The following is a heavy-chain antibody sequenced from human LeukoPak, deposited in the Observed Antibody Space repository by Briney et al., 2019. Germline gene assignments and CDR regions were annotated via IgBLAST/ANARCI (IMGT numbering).Heavy chain of an antibody. V-gene: IGHV1-8*03. CDR1: GYTFTSYD. CDR2: MNPNSGNT. Sequence: ASVKVSCKASGYTFTSYDINWVRQATGQGLEWMGWMNPNSGNTGYAQKFQGRVTITRNTSISTAYMELSSLRSEDTAVYYCARVGSVYYYMDVWGKGTTVTVSS. CDR3: ARVGSVYYYMDV. J-gene: IGHJ6*03. D-gene: IGHD1-26*01.